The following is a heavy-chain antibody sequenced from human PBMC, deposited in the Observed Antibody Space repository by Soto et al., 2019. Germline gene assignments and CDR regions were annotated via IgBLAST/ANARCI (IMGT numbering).Heavy chain of an antibody. CDR3: AGLGMVAAHREFDP. Sequence: QVQLQESGPGLVKPSGTLSLTCAVSSGTISSSNWWTWVRQPPGKGLEWIGEINQSGSPNYNPSRRSRVTRSVDKSKSQFFLKLSSVTAADTARYYCAGLGMVAAHREFDPWGQGTLVTVSS. V-gene: IGHV4-4*02. CDR1: SGTISSSNW. J-gene: IGHJ5*02. CDR2: INQSGSP. D-gene: IGHD2-15*01.